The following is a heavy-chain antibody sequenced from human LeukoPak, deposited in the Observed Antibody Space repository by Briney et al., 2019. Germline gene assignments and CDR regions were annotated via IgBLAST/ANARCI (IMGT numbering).Heavy chain of an antibody. CDR3: ARDLWRLYSYGEPMKDY. D-gene: IGHD5-18*01. CDR1: GYTFTSYG. J-gene: IGHJ4*02. Sequence: ASVKVSCKASGYTFTSYGISWVRQAPGQGLEWMGWISAYNGNTNYAQKLQGRVTMTTDTSTSTAYMELRSLRSDDTAVYYCARDLWRLYSYGEPMKDYWGQGTLVTVSS. CDR2: ISAYNGNT. V-gene: IGHV1-18*01.